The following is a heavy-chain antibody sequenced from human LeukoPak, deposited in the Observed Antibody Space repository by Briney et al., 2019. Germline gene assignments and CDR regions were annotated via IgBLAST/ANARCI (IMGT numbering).Heavy chain of an antibody. CDR1: GGTFSSYA. D-gene: IGHD3-22*01. CDR3: ARTYYYDSSGYPVQVSDAFDI. Sequence: ASVKVSCKASGGTFSSYAISWVRQAPGQGLEWMGGIIPIFHTADYAQKFQGRVTITADESTSTVYMELSRLRSEDTAMYYCARTYYYDSSGYPVQVSDAFDIWGQGTMVTASS. CDR2: IIPIFHTA. V-gene: IGHV1-69*13. J-gene: IGHJ3*02.